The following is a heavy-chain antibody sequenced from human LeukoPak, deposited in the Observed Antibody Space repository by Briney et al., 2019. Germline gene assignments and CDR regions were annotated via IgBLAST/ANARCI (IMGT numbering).Heavy chain of an antibody. V-gene: IGHV5-51*01. J-gene: IGHJ6*03. CDR3: ATLDCSSIRCYEGGHYYYMDV. CDR1: GYSFTSYW. Sequence: RRESLKISCKGSGYSFTSYWIGWVRQMPGKGLEWMGIIYPGDSDTRYSPSFQGQVTISADKSISTAYLQWSSLKASDTAMYYCATLDCSSIRCYEGGHYYYMDVWGKGTTVTVSS. CDR2: IYPGDSDT. D-gene: IGHD2-2*01.